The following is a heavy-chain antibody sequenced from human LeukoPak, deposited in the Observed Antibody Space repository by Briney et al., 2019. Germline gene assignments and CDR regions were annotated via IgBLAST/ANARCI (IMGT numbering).Heavy chain of an antibody. J-gene: IGHJ4*02. CDR1: GGSFSGYH. Sequence: SETLSLTCAVYGGSFSGYHWSWIRQPPGKGLEWIGEINHSGSTNYNPSLKSRVTISVDTSKNQFSLKLSSVTAADTAVYYCARGGYGGNSGYFDYWGQGTLVTVSS. CDR3: ARGGYGGNSGYFDY. V-gene: IGHV4-34*01. D-gene: IGHD4-23*01. CDR2: INHSGST.